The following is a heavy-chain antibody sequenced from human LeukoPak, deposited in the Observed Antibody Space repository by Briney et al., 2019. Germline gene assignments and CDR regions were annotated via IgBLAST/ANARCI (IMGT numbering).Heavy chain of an antibody. V-gene: IGHV3-23*01. CDR2: NMSSGGST. J-gene: IGHJ1*01. Sequence: PGGSLTLSCAASGFTFSSYAMRWGRHAAGKGMDWVSANMSSGGSTYYADSVKGRFTMSRDNSKNTLYLQMNSLRAEDTAVYYCAKGGYSSSWYAEYFQHWGQGTLVSVSS. CDR1: GFTFSSYA. D-gene: IGHD6-13*01. CDR3: AKGGYSSSWYAEYFQH.